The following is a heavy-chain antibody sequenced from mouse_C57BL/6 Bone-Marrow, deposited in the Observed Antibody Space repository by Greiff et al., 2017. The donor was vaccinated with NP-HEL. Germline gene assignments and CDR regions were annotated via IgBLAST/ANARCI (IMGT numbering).Heavy chain of an antibody. V-gene: IGHV1-85*01. CDR3: ARRFTTVVARYFDV. CDR1: GYTFTSYD. J-gene: IGHJ1*03. D-gene: IGHD1-1*01. CDR2: IYPRDGST. Sequence: QVQLQQSGPELVKPGASVKLSCKASGYTFTSYDINWVKQRPGQGLEWIGCIYPRDGSTKYNEKFKGQATLTVDTSSSTAYMELHSLTSEDSAVYFWARRFTTVVARYFDVWGTGTTVTVSS.